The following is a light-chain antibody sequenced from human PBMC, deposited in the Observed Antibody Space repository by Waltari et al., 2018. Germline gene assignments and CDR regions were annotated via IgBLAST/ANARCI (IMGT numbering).Light chain of an antibody. V-gene: IGLV3-19*01. CDR1: SLRSYY. J-gene: IGLJ2*01. CDR2: GKN. Sequence: SSELTQDPAVSVALGQTVRITCQGDSLRSYYASWDQQKPGQAPVLVIYGKNNRPSGIPDRVSGSSSGNTASLTITGAQAEDEADYYCNSRDSSGNHPVFGGGTKLTVL. CDR3: NSRDSSGNHPV.